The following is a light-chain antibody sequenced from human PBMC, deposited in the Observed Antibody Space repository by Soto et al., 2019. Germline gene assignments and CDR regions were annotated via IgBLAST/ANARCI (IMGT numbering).Light chain of an antibody. J-gene: IGKJ1*01. CDR1: QSVSSTY. CDR2: HAS. CDR3: QQFSSTPWT. Sequence: EIVLTQSPGTLSLSPGERATLSCRASQSVSSTYLAWYQQKPGRAPRLLIYHASSRATGIPDRFSGSGSGTDFTLTISRLEPEDFAVYYYQQFSSTPWTFGQGTEVEIK. V-gene: IGKV3-20*01.